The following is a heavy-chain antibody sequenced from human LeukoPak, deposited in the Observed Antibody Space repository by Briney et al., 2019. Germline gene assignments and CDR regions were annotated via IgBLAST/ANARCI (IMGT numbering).Heavy chain of an antibody. Sequence: ASVKVSCKASGGTFSSYAISWVRQAPGQGLEWMGGIIPIFGTANYAQKFQGRVTITADKSTSTAYMELSSLRSEDTAVYYCARRGNYDSSGYYSSFDYWGQGTLVTVSS. V-gene: IGHV1-69*06. CDR1: GGTFSSYA. D-gene: IGHD3-22*01. CDR3: ARRGNYDSSGYYSSFDY. CDR2: IIPIFGTA. J-gene: IGHJ4*02.